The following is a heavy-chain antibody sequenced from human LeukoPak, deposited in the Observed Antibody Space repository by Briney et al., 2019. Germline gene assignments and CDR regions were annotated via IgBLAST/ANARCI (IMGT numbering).Heavy chain of an antibody. J-gene: IGHJ4*02. V-gene: IGHV3-48*03. CDR1: GFTFSSYE. CDR3: AKDYYALLWFGEFNRKYYFDY. CDR2: ISSSGSTI. D-gene: IGHD3-10*01. Sequence: GGSLRLSCAASGFTFSSYEMNWVRQAPGKGLEWVSYISSSGSTIYYADSVKGRFTISRDNAKNTLYLQMNSLRAEDTAVYYCAKDYYALLWFGEFNRKYYFDYWGQGTLVTVSS.